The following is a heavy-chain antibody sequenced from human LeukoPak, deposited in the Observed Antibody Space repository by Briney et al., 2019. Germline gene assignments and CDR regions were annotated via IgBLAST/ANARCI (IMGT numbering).Heavy chain of an antibody. CDR3: ARAKYCSSTSCYSADAFDI. D-gene: IGHD2-2*01. V-gene: IGHV4-4*07. CDR2: IYTSGST. J-gene: IGHJ3*02. CDR1: GGSISSYY. Sequence: SETLSLTCTVSGGSISSYYWSWIRQPAGKGLEWIGRIYTSGSTNYNPSLKSRVTMSVDTSKNQFSLKLSSVTAADTAVYYCARAKYCSSTSCYSADAFDIWGQGTMVTVSS.